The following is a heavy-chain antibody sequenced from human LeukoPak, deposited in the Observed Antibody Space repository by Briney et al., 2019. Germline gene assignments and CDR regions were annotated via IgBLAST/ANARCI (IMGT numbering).Heavy chain of an antibody. CDR2: ISSSGSYI. D-gene: IGHD1-26*01. Sequence: GGSLRLSCAASGFTFSNYWMHWVRQAPGKGLEWVSSISSSGSYIYYVDSVKGRFTISRDNAKNTLYLQMNSLRAEDTAVYYCAKEAVGANSDYWGQGTLVTVSS. V-gene: IGHV3-21*04. J-gene: IGHJ4*02. CDR1: GFTFSNYW. CDR3: AKEAVGANSDY.